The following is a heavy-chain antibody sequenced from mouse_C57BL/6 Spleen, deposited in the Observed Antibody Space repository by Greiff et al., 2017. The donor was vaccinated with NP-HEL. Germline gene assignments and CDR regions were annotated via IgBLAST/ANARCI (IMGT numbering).Heavy chain of an antibody. V-gene: IGHV1-82*01. CDR3: ARSRSWDRYWYFDV. D-gene: IGHD3-3*01. CDR1: GYAFSSSW. J-gene: IGHJ1*03. CDR2: IYPGDGDT. Sequence: VKLMESGPELVKPGASVKISCKASGYAFSSSWMNWVKQRPGKGLEWIGRIYPGDGDTNYNGKFKGKATLTADKSSSTAYMQLSSLTSEDSAVYFCARSRSWDRYWYFDVWGTGTTVTVSS.